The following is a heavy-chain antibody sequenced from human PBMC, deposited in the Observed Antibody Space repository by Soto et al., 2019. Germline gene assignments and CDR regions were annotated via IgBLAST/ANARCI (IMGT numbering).Heavy chain of an antibody. CDR2: VGGNGLDT. CDR1: GFIFSNYA. CDR3: AGRTGSPFDY. Sequence: EVQLLESGGGLVQPGGSLRLSCAASGFIFSNYAMNWVRQAPGKGLEWVSAVGGNGLDTYYADSVKGRFTISRDNSKNTLYLKMNSLRAEDPAVYYCAGRTGSPFDYWGQGTLVTVSS. J-gene: IGHJ4*02. V-gene: IGHV3-23*01. D-gene: IGHD3-9*01.